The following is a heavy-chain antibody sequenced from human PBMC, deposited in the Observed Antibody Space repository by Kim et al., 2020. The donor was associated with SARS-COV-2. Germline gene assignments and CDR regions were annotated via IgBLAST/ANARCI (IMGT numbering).Heavy chain of an antibody. Sequence: SETLSLTCAVYGGSFSGYYWSWIRQPPGKGLEWIGEINHSGSTNYNPSLKSRVTISVDTSKNQFSLKLSSVTAADTAVYYCAIISSGWKKDAFDIWGQGTMVTVSS. CDR2: INHSGST. J-gene: IGHJ3*02. D-gene: IGHD6-19*01. V-gene: IGHV4-34*01. CDR3: AIISSGWKKDAFDI. CDR1: GGSFSGYY.